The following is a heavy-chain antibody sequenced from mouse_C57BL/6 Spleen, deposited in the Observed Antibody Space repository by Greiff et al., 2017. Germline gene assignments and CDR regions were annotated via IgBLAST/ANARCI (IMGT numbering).Heavy chain of an antibody. CDR3: ASPTGTDYAMDY. CDR1: GYTFTSYG. J-gene: IGHJ4*01. D-gene: IGHD4-1*02. Sequence: QVQLKESGAELARPGASVKLSCKASGYTFTSYGISWVKQRTGQGLEWIGEIYPRSGNTYYNEKFKGKATLTADKSSSTAYMELRSLTSEDSAVYFCASPTGTDYAMDYWGQGTSVTVSS. CDR2: IYPRSGNT. V-gene: IGHV1-81*01.